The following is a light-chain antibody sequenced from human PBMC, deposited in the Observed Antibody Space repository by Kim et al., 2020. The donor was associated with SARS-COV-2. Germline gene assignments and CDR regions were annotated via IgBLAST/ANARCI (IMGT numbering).Light chain of an antibody. CDR3: SAWDSSLRVWG. CDR2: RNN. CDR1: SNNVGDQG. V-gene: IGLV10-54*04. Sequence: QAGLTQPPSVSKDLRQTATLTCTGNSNNVGDQGAAWLQQHQGHPPKLLSYRNNNRPSGISERFSASRSGNTASLTITGLQPEDEADYYCSAWDSSLRVWGFGGGTQLTVL. J-gene: IGLJ3*02.